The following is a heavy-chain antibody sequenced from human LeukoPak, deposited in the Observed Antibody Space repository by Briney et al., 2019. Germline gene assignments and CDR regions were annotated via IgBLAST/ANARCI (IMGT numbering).Heavy chain of an antibody. J-gene: IGHJ4*02. CDR1: GDSVSSNSAA. CDR2: TYYRSKWYA. CDR3: ARYGSSWYLEY. Sequence: SQTLSLTCAISGDSVSSNSAAWNWIRQPRSRGLEWLGRTYYRSKWYADYAGSVRSRITISPDTSKNQFSLQLNSVTPEDTAVSFYARYGSSWYLEYGGQGTLVTVSS. V-gene: IGHV6-1*01. D-gene: IGHD6-13*01.